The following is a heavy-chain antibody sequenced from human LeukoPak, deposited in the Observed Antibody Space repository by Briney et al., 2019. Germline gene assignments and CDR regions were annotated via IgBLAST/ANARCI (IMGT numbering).Heavy chain of an antibody. CDR2: ISSSGSTI. V-gene: IGHV3-48*01. J-gene: IGHJ4*02. CDR1: EFTFSSYN. D-gene: IGHD3-3*01. Sequence: PGGSLRLSCAASEFTFSSYNMNWVRQAPGKGLEWVSYISSSGSTIYYADSVKGRFTVSRDNANNSLSLQMNSLRAEDTAVYYCARSESGYRYWGQGTLVTVSS. CDR3: ARSESGYRY.